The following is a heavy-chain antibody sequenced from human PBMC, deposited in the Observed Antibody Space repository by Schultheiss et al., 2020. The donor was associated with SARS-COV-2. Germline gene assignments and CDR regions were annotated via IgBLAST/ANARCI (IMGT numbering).Heavy chain of an antibody. CDR3: ARVSGTSGFKYYYGMDV. J-gene: IGHJ6*02. CDR1: GFTFSSYG. CDR2: IWYDGSNK. Sequence: GGSLRLSCAASGFTFSSYGMHWVRQAPGKGLEWVAVIWYDGSNKYYADSVKGRFTISRDNSKNTLYLQMNSLRAEDTAVYYCARVSGTSGFKYYYGMDVWGQGTTVTVSS. V-gene: IGHV3-33*01.